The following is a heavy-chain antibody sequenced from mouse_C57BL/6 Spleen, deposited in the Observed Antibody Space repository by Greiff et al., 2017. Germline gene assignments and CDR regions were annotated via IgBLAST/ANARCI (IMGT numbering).Heavy chain of an antibody. CDR3: TRDRSNYGYYAMDY. V-gene: IGHV5-9-1*02. CDR1: GFTFSSYA. Sequence: EVKLVESGEGLVKPGGSLKLSCAASGFTFSSYAMSWVRQTPEKRLEWVAYISSGGDYIYYADTVKGRFTISRDNARNTLYLQMSSLKSEDTAMYYCTRDRSNYGYYAMDYWGQGTSVTVSS. D-gene: IGHD2-5*01. J-gene: IGHJ4*01. CDR2: ISSGGDYI.